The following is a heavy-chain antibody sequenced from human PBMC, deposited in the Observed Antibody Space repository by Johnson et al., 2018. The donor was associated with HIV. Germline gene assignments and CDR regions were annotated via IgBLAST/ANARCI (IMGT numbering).Heavy chain of an antibody. CDR2: VNWNGGST. CDR3: ARDHGGQLLLQGISFDL. Sequence: VQLVESGGGVVRPGGSLRLSCAASGFTFDDYGMSWVRQAPGKGLEWVSGVNWNGGSTGYADSVRGRFSISRDNAKNSLYLQMNSLRAEDTGLYYCARDHGGQLLLQGISFDLWGLGTMVTVSS. V-gene: IGHV3-20*04. D-gene: IGHD6-19*01. J-gene: IGHJ3*01. CDR1: GFTFDDYG.